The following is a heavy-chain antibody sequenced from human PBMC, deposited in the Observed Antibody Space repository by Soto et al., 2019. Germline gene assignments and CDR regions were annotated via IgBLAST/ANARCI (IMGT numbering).Heavy chain of an antibody. CDR2: IIPIFGTA. V-gene: IGHV1-69*06. Sequence: ASVKVSCKASGGTFSSYAISWLRQAPGQGLEWMGGIIPIFGTANYAQKFQGRVTITADKSTSTAYMELSSLRSEDTAVYYCARVRTAMVQPTYYFDYWGQGTLVTVSS. CDR3: ARVRTAMVQPTYYFDY. CDR1: GGTFSSYA. D-gene: IGHD5-18*01. J-gene: IGHJ4*02.